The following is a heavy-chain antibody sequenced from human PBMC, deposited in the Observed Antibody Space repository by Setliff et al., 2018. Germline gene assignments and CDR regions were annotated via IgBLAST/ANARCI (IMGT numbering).Heavy chain of an antibody. J-gene: IGHJ5*02. CDR1: GYSISSGYY. D-gene: IGHD1-26*01. CDR2: IYHSGST. Sequence: SETLSLTCTVSGYSISSGYYWGWIRQPPGKGLEWIGSIYHSGSTYYNPSLKSRVTISVDTSKNQFSLKLSSVTAADTAVYYCARGVRGWEPNRWGQGTLVTVSS. CDR3: ARGVRGWEPNR. V-gene: IGHV4-38-2*02.